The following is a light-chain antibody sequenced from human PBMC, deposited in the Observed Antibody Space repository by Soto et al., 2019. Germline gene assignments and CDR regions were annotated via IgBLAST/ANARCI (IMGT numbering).Light chain of an antibody. CDR1: QSMSNW. CDR3: QESYGTLPT. J-gene: IGKJ5*01. V-gene: IGKV1-39*01. CDR2: GAS. Sequence: DIRMTQSPSTLSAVVGDRITITCRASQSMSNWVAWYQQKPGNAPKLLIYGASILQSGVPSRFTGSGSGTEFTLTVSSLQPEDFATYYCQESYGTLPTFGQGTRLEIK.